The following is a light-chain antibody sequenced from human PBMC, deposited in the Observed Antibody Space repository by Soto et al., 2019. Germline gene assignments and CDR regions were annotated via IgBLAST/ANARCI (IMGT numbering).Light chain of an antibody. Sequence: AIQMTQSPSSLSASVGDRVTITCRASQGIRNDLGWYQQKPRKAPKLLIYAASSLQSGVPSRFSGSGSSTDFTLTISSLQPEDFATYYCLQDYNYPRTFGQGTKVEIK. CDR1: QGIRND. CDR3: LQDYNYPRT. J-gene: IGKJ1*01. V-gene: IGKV1-6*01. CDR2: AAS.